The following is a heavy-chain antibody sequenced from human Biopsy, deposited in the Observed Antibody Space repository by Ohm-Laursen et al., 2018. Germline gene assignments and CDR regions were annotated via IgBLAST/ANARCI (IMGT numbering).Heavy chain of an antibody. V-gene: IGHV4-61*01. Sequence: SETLSLTCIVSGDSVSSGSFYWTWIRQPPGQGLDYIGYIYDRGSTANYNPSLESRVTMSVDMPKNQFSLKLSSVTAADTAIYYCARGMRSSGWPYFDSWGQGTLVTVSS. D-gene: IGHD6-19*01. J-gene: IGHJ4*02. CDR2: IYDRGSTA. CDR1: GDSVSSGSFY. CDR3: ARGMRSSGWPYFDS.